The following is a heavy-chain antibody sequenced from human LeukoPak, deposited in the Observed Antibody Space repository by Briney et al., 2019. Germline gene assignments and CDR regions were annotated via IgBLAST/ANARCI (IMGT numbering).Heavy chain of an antibody. V-gene: IGHV3-30*18. Sequence: GGSLRLSCAASGFTFSSYGMHWVRQAPGKGLEWVAVISYDGSNKYYADSVKGRFTISRDNSKNSLYLQTNSLRAEDTALYYCAKSRGYDYVWGSYQEDWGQGTLVTVSS. CDR3: AKSRGYDYVWGSYQED. J-gene: IGHJ4*02. CDR2: ISYDGSNK. D-gene: IGHD3-16*02. CDR1: GFTFSSYG.